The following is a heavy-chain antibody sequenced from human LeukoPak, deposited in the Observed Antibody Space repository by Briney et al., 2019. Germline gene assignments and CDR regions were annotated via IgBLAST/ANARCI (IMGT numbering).Heavy chain of an antibody. CDR2: IIPIFGTA. J-gene: IGHJ3*02. CDR1: GGTFSSYA. Sequence: GASVKVSCKASGGTFSSYAISWVRQAPGQGLEWMGRIIPIFGTANYAQKFQGRVTITADESTSTAYMELSSLRSEDTAVYYCARSWAYYGSPPGAFDIWGQGTMVTVPS. CDR3: ARSWAYYGSPPGAFDI. V-gene: IGHV1-69*13. D-gene: IGHD3-22*01.